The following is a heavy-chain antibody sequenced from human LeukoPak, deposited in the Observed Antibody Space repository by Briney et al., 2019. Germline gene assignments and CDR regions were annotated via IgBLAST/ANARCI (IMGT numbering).Heavy chain of an antibody. CDR2: ISYDGSNK. Sequence: GGSLRLSCAASGFTFSSYAMHWVRQAPGKGLEWVAVISYDGSNKYYADSVKGRFTISRDNSKNTLYLQMNSLRAEDTAVYYCARYRGWVDYWGQGTLVTVSS. J-gene: IGHJ4*02. CDR1: GFTFSSYA. CDR3: ARYRGWVDY. V-gene: IGHV3-30-3*01. D-gene: IGHD6-19*01.